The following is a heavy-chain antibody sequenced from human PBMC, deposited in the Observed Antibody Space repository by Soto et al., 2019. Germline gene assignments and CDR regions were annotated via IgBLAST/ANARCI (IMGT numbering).Heavy chain of an antibody. J-gene: IGHJ6*03. CDR2: ISAYNGNT. V-gene: IGHV1-18*01. CDR3: ASQSISFRDYYYYYMDV. CDR1: GYTFTSYG. D-gene: IGHD2-21*01. Sequence: ASVKVSCKASGYTFTSYGISWVRQAPGQGLEWMGWISAYNGNTNYAQKLQGRVTMTTDTSTSTAYMELRSLRSDDTAVYYCASQSISFRDYYYYYMDVWGKGTTVTVSS.